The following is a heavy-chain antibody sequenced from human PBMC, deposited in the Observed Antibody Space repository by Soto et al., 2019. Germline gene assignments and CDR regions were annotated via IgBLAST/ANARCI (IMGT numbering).Heavy chain of an antibody. V-gene: IGHV4-34*01. D-gene: IGHD2-15*01. CDR2: INHSGST. CDR1: GGSFSGYY. Sequence: KPSETLSLTCAVYGGSFSGYYWSWIRQPPGKGLEWIGEINHSGSTNFNPSLKSRVSISIDTSKKQFSLKLSSVTAADTAVYYCARHYPKTAVTVAATSNSWVNAFDLWGQGRMVTVSS. J-gene: IGHJ3*01. CDR3: ARHYPKTAVTVAATSNSWVNAFDL.